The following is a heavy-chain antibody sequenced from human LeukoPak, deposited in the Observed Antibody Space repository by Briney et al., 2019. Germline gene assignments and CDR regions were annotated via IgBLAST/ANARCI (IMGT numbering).Heavy chain of an antibody. V-gene: IGHV1-18*01. D-gene: IGHD3-22*01. CDR1: GYTYTNYG. CDR3: ARAGHRKYYYDNAYDY. CDR2: ISGYNGHT. J-gene: IGHJ4*02. Sequence: ASVKVSCKASGYTYTNYGISWVRQAPGQGLEWMGWISGYNGHTNYAQKLQGRVTMTTHTSTSTAYMDLRSLRSDDTAVYYCARAGHRKYYYDNAYDYWGQGALVTVSS.